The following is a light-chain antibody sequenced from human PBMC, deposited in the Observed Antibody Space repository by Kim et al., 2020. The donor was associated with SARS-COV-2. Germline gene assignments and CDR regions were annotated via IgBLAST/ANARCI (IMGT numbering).Light chain of an antibody. V-gene: IGKV1-39*01. J-gene: IGKJ3*01. Sequence: DIQMTQSPSSLSASVGDRVTITCRTTQSISSHLNWYQQKPGRAPKLLISAASTLQGGVPSRFSGSGSETDFTLTISSLQPVDFATYFCQQSYITPFTFGAGTKVDIK. CDR1: QSISSH. CDR2: AAS. CDR3: QQSYITPFT.